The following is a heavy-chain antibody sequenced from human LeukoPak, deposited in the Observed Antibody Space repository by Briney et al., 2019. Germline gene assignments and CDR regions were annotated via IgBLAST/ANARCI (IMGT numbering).Heavy chain of an antibody. J-gene: IGHJ4*02. D-gene: IGHD3-10*01. Sequence: GGSLRLSCAASGFTFSSYAMSWVRQAPGKGLEWVSAISGSGGSTYYADSVKGRFTISRDNSKNTLYLQMNSLRAEDTAVYYCAKDFLWFGELGALDYWGQGTLVTVSS. V-gene: IGHV3-23*01. CDR1: GFTFSSYA. CDR3: AKDFLWFGELGALDY. CDR2: ISGSGGST.